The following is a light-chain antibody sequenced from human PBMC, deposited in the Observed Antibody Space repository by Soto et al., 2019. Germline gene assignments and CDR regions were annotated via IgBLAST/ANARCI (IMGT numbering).Light chain of an antibody. V-gene: IGKV3-15*01. Sequence: EIVMTQSPATLSVSPGETATLSCRASQSVGSAVAWYQHKPGQAPRLLIVGASIRAIGVPGRVSGGASGIEITLTITRLQSEDFAVYYCKQYKNWPPLSFGGGTTVEIK. CDR2: GAS. CDR1: QSVGSA. CDR3: KQYKNWPPLS. J-gene: IGKJ4*01.